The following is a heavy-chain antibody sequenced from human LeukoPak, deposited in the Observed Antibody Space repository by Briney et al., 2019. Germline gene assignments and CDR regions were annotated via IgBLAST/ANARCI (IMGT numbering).Heavy chain of an antibody. CDR2: IIPIFSTA. Sequence: ASVKVSCKASGGTFSSYAISWVRQAPGQGLEWMGGIIPIFSTANYAQKFQGRVTITADESTSTAYMELSSLRSEDTAVYYCARGGNGTDLPDYWGQGTLVTVSS. CDR3: ARGGNGTDLPDY. CDR1: GGTFSSYA. J-gene: IGHJ4*02. D-gene: IGHD1-1*01. V-gene: IGHV1-69*13.